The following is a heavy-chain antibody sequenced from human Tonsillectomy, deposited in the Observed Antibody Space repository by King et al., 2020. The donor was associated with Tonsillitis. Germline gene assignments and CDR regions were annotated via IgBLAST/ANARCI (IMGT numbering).Heavy chain of an antibody. V-gene: IGHV4-34*01. CDR3: ARVPRYYYESSGYYDY. J-gene: IGHJ4*02. CDR1: GGSFSDYY. CDR2: INHSGST. Sequence: VQLPQWGAGLLKPSETLSLTCAASGGSFSDYYWSWLRQPPGKGLEWIGEINHSGSTNYNPSLKSRVTISVDTSKTQFSLKLSSVTAADTAMYYCARVPRYYYESSGYYDYWGQGTLVTVSS. D-gene: IGHD3-22*01.